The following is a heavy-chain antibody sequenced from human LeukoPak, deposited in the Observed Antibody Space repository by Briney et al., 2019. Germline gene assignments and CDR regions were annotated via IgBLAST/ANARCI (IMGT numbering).Heavy chain of an antibody. CDR2: INHSGST. CDR3: ARGRSRYCSSTSCYTEDYYYYYMDV. V-gene: IGHV4-34*01. D-gene: IGHD2-2*02. CDR1: GGSFSGYY. J-gene: IGHJ6*03. Sequence: SETLSLTCAVYGGSFSGYYWSWIRQPPGKGLEWIGEINHSGSTNYNPSLKSRVTISVDTSKNQFSLKLSSATAADTAVYYCARGRSRYCSSTSCYTEDYYYYYMDVWGKGTTVTVSS.